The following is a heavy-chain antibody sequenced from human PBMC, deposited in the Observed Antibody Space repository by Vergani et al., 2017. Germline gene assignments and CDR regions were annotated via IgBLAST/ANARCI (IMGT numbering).Heavy chain of an antibody. J-gene: IGHJ3*02. V-gene: IGHV3-72*01. CDR2: IRNKANDYTT. Sequence: EVQLLESGGGLVQPGGSLRLSCAASGFIFSDHYMDWVRQAPGKGLEWVGRIRNKANDYTTQYAASVKGRFTISRDDSKSYLYLQMNSLQTEDTALYYCVRVKGSNWNDHLYYIWGQGTLVTVSS. D-gene: IGHD1-1*01. CDR3: VRVKGSNWNDHLYYI. CDR1: GFIFSDHY.